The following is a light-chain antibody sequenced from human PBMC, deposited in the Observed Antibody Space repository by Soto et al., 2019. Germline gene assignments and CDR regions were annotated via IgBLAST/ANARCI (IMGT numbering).Light chain of an antibody. CDR2: GTS. J-gene: IGKJ5*01. CDR1: QTLSRSY. Sequence: IVLTQSPGTLSLSPGERATLSCRASQTLSRSYLAWYQQKPGQAPRLLISGTSTRATGIPDRFSGGGSGTDFTLTISRLEPEYFALYYCQQYDGSPMTFGQGTRLDIK. V-gene: IGKV3-20*01. CDR3: QQYDGSPMT.